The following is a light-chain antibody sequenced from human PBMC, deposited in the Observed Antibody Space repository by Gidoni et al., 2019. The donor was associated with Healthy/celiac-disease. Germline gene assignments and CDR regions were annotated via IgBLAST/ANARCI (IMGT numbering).Light chain of an antibody. CDR3: QQLNSYLMYT. J-gene: IGKJ2*01. CDR1: QGISSY. Sequence: DIQLIQSPSFLSASVGDRVTITCRASQGISSYLAWYQQKPGKAPKLLIYAASTLQSGVPSRFSGSGSGTEFTLTISSLQPEDVATYYCQQLNSYLMYTFGQGTKLEIK. V-gene: IGKV1-9*01. CDR2: AAS.